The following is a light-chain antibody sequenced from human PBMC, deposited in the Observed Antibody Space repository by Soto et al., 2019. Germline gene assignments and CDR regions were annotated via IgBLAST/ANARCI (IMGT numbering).Light chain of an antibody. CDR3: CSYAGSTTLYV. CDR1: SSNVGSYNF. CDR2: EGY. J-gene: IGLJ1*01. Sequence: QPVLTQPASVSGSPGQSITISCTGTSSNVGSYNFVSWYQQYPGKAPTLIIYEGYTRPSGVSDRFSGSKSGNTASLTISGLQAEDEADYYCCSYAGSTTLYVFGSGTKVTVL. V-gene: IGLV2-23*01.